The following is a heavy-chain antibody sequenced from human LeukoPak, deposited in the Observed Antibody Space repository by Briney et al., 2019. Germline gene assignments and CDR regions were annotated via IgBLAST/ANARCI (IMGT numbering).Heavy chain of an antibody. CDR2: INAANGHT. D-gene: IGHD6-13*01. CDR3: ARGRGPPNSNRDFYYYYYMDV. V-gene: IGHV1-3*03. Sequence: ASVKVSCKASGYTFTNYAIHWVRQAPGQRFEWMGWINAANGHTKYSQEFQDRITITRDTFATTAYMELSNLRSEDMALYYCARGRGPPNSNRDFYYYYYMDVWDTGTTVTVSS. J-gene: IGHJ6*03. CDR1: GYTFTNYA.